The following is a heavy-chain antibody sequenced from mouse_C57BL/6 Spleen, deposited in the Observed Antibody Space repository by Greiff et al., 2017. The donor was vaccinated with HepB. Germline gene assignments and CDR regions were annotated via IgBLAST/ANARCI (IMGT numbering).Heavy chain of an antibody. D-gene: IGHD1-1*01. V-gene: IGHV1-26*01. CDR3: ARGGGSTDFDY. Sequence: EVQLQQSGPELVKPGASVKISCKASGYTFTDYYMNWVKQSHGKSLEWIGDINPNNGGTSYNQKFKGKATLTVDKSSSTAYMELRSLTSEDSAVYYCARGGGSTDFDYWGQGTTLTVSS. CDR1: GYTFTDYY. J-gene: IGHJ2*01. CDR2: INPNNGGT.